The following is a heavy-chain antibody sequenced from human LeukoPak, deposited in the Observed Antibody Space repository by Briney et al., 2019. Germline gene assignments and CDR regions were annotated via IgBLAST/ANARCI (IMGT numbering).Heavy chain of an antibody. D-gene: IGHD4-23*01. CDR3: ARDPAPDYGGNGYYFDY. Sequence: GGSLRLSCAASGFTFSTYWMTWVRQAPEKGLEWVANTKPDGSETYYLDSVRGRFTISRDNAKNSLYLQMNSLRADDTAVYYCARDPAPDYGGNGYYFDYWGQGTLVTVSS. CDR1: GFTFSTYW. CDR2: TKPDGSET. V-gene: IGHV3-7*01. J-gene: IGHJ4*02.